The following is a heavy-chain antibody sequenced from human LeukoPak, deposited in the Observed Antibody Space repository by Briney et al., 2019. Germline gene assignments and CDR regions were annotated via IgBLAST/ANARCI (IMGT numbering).Heavy chain of an antibody. CDR1: GYSFTGDY. CDR2: INPNSGGT. V-gene: IGHV1-2*04. D-gene: IGHD3-3*01. CDR3: ARERFSATADYYYYYMDV. Sequence: ASVNVSCKASGYSFTGDYMHWVRQAPGQGLEWMGWINPNSGGTNYAQKFQGWVTMTRDTSISTAYMELSRLRSDDTAVYYCARERFSATADYYYYYMDVWGKGTTVTVSS. J-gene: IGHJ6*03.